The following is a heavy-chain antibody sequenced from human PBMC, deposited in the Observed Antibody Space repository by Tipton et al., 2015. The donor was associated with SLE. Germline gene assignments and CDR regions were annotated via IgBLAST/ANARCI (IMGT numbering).Heavy chain of an antibody. CDR1: SGSISSHS. CDR2: FHYSGST. V-gene: IGHV4-59*08. CDR3: TSSSLAGSLEDWYFDL. J-gene: IGHJ2*01. Sequence: TLSLTCTVSSGSISSHSWTWIRRTPGKGLEWIGYFHYSGSTNYNPSLRSRVTMSVDTSKSQFSLKLNSITAADTAVYYCTSSSLAGSLEDWYFDLWGRGTLVTVSS.